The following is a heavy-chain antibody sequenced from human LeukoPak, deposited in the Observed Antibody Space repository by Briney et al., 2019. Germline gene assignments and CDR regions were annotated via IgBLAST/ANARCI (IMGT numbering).Heavy chain of an antibody. CDR1: GGSISSYY. D-gene: IGHD2-8*01. CDR2: IYYSGST. J-gene: IGHJ2*01. Sequence: PSETLSLTCTVSGGSISSYYWSWIRQPPGKGLEWIGYIYYSGSTNYNPSLKSRVTISVDTSKNQFSLKLSSVTAADTAVYYCARERRYCTNGVCYSRYWYFDLWGRGTPVTVSS. V-gene: IGHV4-59*01. CDR3: ARERRYCTNGVCYSRYWYFDL.